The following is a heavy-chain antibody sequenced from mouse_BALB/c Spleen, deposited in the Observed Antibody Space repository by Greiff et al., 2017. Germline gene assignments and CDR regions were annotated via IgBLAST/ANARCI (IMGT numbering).Heavy chain of an antibody. CDR1: GFTFTDYY. D-gene: IGHD4-1*01. CDR2: IRNKANGYTT. J-gene: IGHJ2*01. Sequence: EVQLVESGGGLVQPGGSLRLSCATSGFTFTDYYMSWVRQPPGKALEWLGFIRNKANGYTTEYSASVKGRFTISRDNSQSILYLQMNTLRAEDSATYYCARDKGGTNYFDYWGQGTTLTVSS. CDR3: ARDKGGTNYFDY. V-gene: IGHV7-3*02.